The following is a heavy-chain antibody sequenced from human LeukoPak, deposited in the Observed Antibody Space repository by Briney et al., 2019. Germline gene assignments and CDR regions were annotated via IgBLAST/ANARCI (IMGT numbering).Heavy chain of an antibody. CDR1: GFTFRSYD. CDR3: ARGQYSSSPVFDF. J-gene: IGHJ4*02. Sequence: GGSLRLSCAASGFTFRSYDMHWVRQATGKGLEWVSVIGTAGDTYYPGSVKGRFTISRENAKNSLYLQMNSLRAEDTAVYYCARGQYSSSPVFDFWGQGTLVTVSS. V-gene: IGHV3-13*04. CDR2: IGTAGDT. D-gene: IGHD6-6*01.